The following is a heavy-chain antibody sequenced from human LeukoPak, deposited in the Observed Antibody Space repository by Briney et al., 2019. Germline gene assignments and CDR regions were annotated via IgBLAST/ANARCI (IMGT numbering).Heavy chain of an antibody. D-gene: IGHD3-16*02. CDR1: GYTFTSYY. V-gene: IGHV1-46*01. CDR2: INPSGGST. CDR3: ASFRGTFGGVIAPFTPTDDY. J-gene: IGHJ4*02. Sequence: ASVTVSCKASGYTFTSYYIHWVRQAPGQGLEWMGIINPSGGSTSYAQKFQGRVTMTRDTSTSTVYMELSSLRSEDTAVYYCASFRGTFGGVIAPFTPTDDYCGQGTLVTVSS.